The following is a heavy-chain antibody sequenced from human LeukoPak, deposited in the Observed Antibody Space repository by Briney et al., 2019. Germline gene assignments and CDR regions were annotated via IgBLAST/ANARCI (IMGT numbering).Heavy chain of an antibody. J-gene: IGHJ4*02. Sequence: QSGGSLRLPCAASGFTFSSYWMHWVRQAPGKGLVWVSRINSDGRGTSYADSVKGRFTISRDNSKNTLHLQMNSLRAEDTAVYYCARHSSGYYHYDYWGPGTPVTVAS. V-gene: IGHV3-74*01. CDR3: ARHSSGYYHYDY. D-gene: IGHD3-22*01. CDR1: GFTFSSYW. CDR2: INSDGRGT.